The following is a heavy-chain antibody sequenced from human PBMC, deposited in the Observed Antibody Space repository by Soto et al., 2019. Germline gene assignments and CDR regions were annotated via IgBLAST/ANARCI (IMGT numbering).Heavy chain of an antibody. V-gene: IGHV3-30-3*01. J-gene: IGHJ4*01. CDR3: SGSNSEAGWGQFDY. CDR1: GFTFSIYA. Sequence: QVQLVGSGGGVVQPGTSLRLSCAASGFTFSIYAMHWVRQAPEKGLEWVAVISSDGTNKNHADSVRGRFRISRDNSNNMLHLQMDNMKDDDTGVYYCSGSNSEAGWGQFDYWGQGNLVTVSS. D-gene: IGHD1-26*01. CDR2: ISSDGTNK.